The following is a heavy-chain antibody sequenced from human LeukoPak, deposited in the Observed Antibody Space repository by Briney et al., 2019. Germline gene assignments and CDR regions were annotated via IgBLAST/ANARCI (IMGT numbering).Heavy chain of an antibody. J-gene: IGHJ5*02. D-gene: IGHD3-3*01. CDR3: VREVYDGNWFDP. Sequence: GGSLRLSCAASGFIFSTCAMHWVRQAQGKGLEYVAAISGNGDSTYYANSVKGRFTISRDNSKNTLYLHMGSLRPEDMAVYYCVREVYDGNWFDPWGQGTLVTVSS. CDR1: GFIFSTCA. CDR2: ISGNGDST. V-gene: IGHV3-64*01.